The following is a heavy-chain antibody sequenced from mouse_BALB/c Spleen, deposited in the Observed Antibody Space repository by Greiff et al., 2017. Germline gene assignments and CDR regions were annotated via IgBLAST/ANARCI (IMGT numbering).Heavy chain of an antibody. CDR2: ISSGGSYT. D-gene: IGHD1-2*01. V-gene: IGHV5-6*01. CDR1: GFTFSSYG. Sequence: EVQLVESGGDLVKPGGSLKLSCAASGFTFSSYGMSWVRQTPDKRLEWVATISSGGSYTYYPDSVKGRFTISRDNARNILYLQMSSLRSEDTAMYYCARGDYGSLFAYWGQGTLVTVSA. J-gene: IGHJ3*01. CDR3: ARGDYGSLFAY.